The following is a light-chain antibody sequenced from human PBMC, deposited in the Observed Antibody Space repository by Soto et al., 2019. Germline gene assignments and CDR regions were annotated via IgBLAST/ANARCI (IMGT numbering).Light chain of an antibody. J-gene: IGKJ1*01. CDR1: QDISNY. Sequence: DIQMTQSPSSLSTSVGDRVTITCQASQDISNYLNWYQQKPGKAPKLLIYDASNLETGVPSRFSGSGSGTDFTLTISSLQAEDVALYYCQQYYDPPWTFGQGTKVEIK. CDR2: DAS. CDR3: QQYYDPPWT. V-gene: IGKV1-33*01.